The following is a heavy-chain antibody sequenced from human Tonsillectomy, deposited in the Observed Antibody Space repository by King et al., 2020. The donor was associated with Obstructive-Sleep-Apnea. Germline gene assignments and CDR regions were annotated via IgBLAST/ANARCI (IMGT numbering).Heavy chain of an antibody. CDR1: GYSFTNCG. CDR2: ISAYNGNT. J-gene: IGHJ6*02. V-gene: IGHV1-18*04. Sequence: VQLVQSGAEVKKPGASVKVSCKAPGYSFTNCGISWVRQAPGQGLEWMGWISAYNGNTNYVQNLQGRVTMTTDTSTRTAYMELRSLRSDDTALYYCARGGPWIAEAGTWGMDVWGQGTTVTVSS. D-gene: IGHD6-19*01. CDR3: ARGGPWIAEAGTWGMDV.